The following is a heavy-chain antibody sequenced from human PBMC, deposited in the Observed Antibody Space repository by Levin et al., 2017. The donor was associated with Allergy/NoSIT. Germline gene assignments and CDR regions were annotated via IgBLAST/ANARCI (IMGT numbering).Heavy chain of an antibody. Sequence: HPGGSLRLSCAASGFSFSSHGMHWVRQAPGKGLEWVAVIWYDGSNPSYADSVKGRFTISRDNSKNTLYLQMNSLRAGDTAVYYCATEDFWSGYNNHHGMDVWGQGTTVTVSS. V-gene: IGHV3-33*01. CDR1: GFSFSSHG. J-gene: IGHJ6*02. D-gene: IGHD3-3*01. CDR2: IWYDGSNP. CDR3: ATEDFWSGYNNHHGMDV.